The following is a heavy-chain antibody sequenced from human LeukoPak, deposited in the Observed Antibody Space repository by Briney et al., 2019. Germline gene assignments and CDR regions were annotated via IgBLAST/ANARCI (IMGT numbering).Heavy chain of an antibody. CDR3: ARGVRRVTSYHFDY. CDR2: LSYIGSA. Sequence: PSQTLSLTCTISGGSITSGGYYWSWIRQHPGRGLEWIGYLSYIGSAYYSPSLKSRVTIPPDRSKNQFSLKLSPVTAADTAVYFCARGVRRVTSYHFDYWGQGTLVTVPS. D-gene: IGHD3-10*01. J-gene: IGHJ4*02. CDR1: GGSITSGGYY. V-gene: IGHV4-31*03.